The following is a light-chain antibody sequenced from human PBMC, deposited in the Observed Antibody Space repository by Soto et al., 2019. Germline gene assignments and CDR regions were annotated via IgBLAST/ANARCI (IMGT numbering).Light chain of an antibody. Sequence: DIQMTQSPSSLSASVGDSVTITCQASQDITNYLNWYQQKPGKAPKLLIYDASNLETGVPSRFSGSGSGTDFTFTITSLQPEDFATYYCQQYHTVPPSFGQGTKLDIK. V-gene: IGKV1-33*01. CDR3: QQYHTVPPS. CDR2: DAS. J-gene: IGKJ2*01. CDR1: QDITNY.